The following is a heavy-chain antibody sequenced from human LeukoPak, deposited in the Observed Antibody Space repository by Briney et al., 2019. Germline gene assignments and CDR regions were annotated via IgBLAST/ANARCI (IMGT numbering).Heavy chain of an antibody. Sequence: SETLSLTCTVSGGSVSSYYWSWIRQPPGKGLEWIGYIYYSGSTNYNPSLKSRVTISVDTSKNQFSLKLSSVTAADTAVYYCARDSSGYYPYNWFDPWGQGTLVTVSS. CDR3: ARDSSGYYPYNWFDP. CDR1: GGSVSSYY. J-gene: IGHJ5*02. D-gene: IGHD3-22*01. V-gene: IGHV4-59*02. CDR2: IYYSGST.